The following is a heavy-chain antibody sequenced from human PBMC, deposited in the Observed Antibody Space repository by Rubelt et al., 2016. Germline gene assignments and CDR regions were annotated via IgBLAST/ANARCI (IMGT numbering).Heavy chain of an antibody. CDR2: ISGSGGNT. V-gene: IGHV3-23*04. D-gene: IGHD5-12*01. CDR1: GFTFSNYV. CDR3: AKDKNPSGYDYFDY. Sequence: EVQLVESGGGLIQPGGSLRLSCTVSGFTFSNYVMAWVRQIPGEGLEWVSAISGSGGNTYYADSMKGRFTISRDNSKNTLYLQMNSLRVEDTAIYYCAKDKNPSGYDYFDYWGQGTLVTVSS. J-gene: IGHJ4*02.